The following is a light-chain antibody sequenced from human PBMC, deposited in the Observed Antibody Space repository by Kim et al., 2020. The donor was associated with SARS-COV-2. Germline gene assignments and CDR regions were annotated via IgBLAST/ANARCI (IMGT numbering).Light chain of an antibody. CDR1: SSDVGGYNY. J-gene: IGLJ1*01. V-gene: IGLV2-14*03. Sequence: QSLTLSCTGTSSDVGGYNYVSWYQQHPGKAPKVMIYDVSNRPPGVSNRFSGSKSGNTASLTISGLQAEDEADYYCSSYTRSSTNYVFGTGTKVTVL. CDR3: SSYTRSSTNYV. CDR2: DVS.